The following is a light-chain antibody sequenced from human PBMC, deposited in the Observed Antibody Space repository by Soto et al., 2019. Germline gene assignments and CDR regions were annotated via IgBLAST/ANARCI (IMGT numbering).Light chain of an antibody. V-gene: IGKV3-15*01. CDR1: QSVTNSY. CDR3: QQYNRWPPVT. J-gene: IGKJ4*01. CDR2: GAS. Sequence: EIGMTKAPVTLSVSPGERATLSCRASQSVTNSYLAWYQQKPGQAPRLLIFGASTRAAGIPARFSGSGSGTEFTLTISSLQSDDFAVYYCQQYNRWPPVTFGGGTKVDI.